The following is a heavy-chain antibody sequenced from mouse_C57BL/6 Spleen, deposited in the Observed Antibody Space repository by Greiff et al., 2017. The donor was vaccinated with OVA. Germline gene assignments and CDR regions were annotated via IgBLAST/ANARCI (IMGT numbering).Heavy chain of an antibody. Sequence: QVQLQQSGAELARPGASVKLSCKASGYTFTSYGISWVKQRTGQGLEWIGEIYPRSGNTYYNEKFKGKATLTADKSSSTAYMELRSLTSEDSAVYFCSRPSLDSSGFDYWGQGTTLTVSS. D-gene: IGHD3-2*02. CDR2: IYPRSGNT. CDR3: SRPSLDSSGFDY. V-gene: IGHV1-81*01. J-gene: IGHJ2*01. CDR1: GYTFTSYG.